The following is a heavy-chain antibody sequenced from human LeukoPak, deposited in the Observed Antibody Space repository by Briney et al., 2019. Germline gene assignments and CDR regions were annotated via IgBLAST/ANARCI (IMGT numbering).Heavy chain of an antibody. V-gene: IGHV4-34*01. J-gene: IGHJ4*02. Sequence: SETLSLTCAVYGGSFSGYYWSWIRQPPGKGLEWIGEINHSGSTNYNPSLKSRVTISVDTSKNQFSLKLSSVTAADTAAYYCASQRGWYGGFDYWGQGTLVTVSS. CDR2: INHSGST. CDR1: GGSFSGYY. CDR3: ASQRGWYGGFDY. D-gene: IGHD6-19*01.